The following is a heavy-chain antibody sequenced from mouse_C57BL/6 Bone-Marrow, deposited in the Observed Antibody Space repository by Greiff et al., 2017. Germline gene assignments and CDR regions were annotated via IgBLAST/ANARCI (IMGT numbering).Heavy chain of an antibody. CDR1: GYTFTSYW. D-gene: IGHD2-1*01. CDR2: IYPGSGST. Sequence: QVQLQQPGAELVKPGASVKMSCKASGYTFTSYWITWVKQRPGQGLEWIGDIYPGSGSTNYNEKFKSKATLTVDTSSSTAYMQLSSLTSEDSAVYYCARGNSTEVYFDYWGQGTTLTVSS. J-gene: IGHJ2*01. V-gene: IGHV1-55*01. CDR3: ARGNSTEVYFDY.